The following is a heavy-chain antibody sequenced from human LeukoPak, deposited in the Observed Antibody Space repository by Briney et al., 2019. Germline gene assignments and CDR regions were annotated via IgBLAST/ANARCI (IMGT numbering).Heavy chain of an antibody. Sequence: GGSLRLSCAAAGFTFSSYWMSWVRQAPGKGLEWVANIKQDGSEKYYVDSVKGRFTISRDNAKNSLYLQMNSLRAEDTAVYYCARVYDFWSGYFDYWGQGTLVTVSS. J-gene: IGHJ4*02. CDR3: ARVYDFWSGYFDY. V-gene: IGHV3-7*01. D-gene: IGHD3-3*01. CDR1: GFTFSSYW. CDR2: IKQDGSEK.